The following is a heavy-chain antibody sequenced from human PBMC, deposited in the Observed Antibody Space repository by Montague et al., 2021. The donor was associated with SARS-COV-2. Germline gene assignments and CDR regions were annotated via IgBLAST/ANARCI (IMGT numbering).Heavy chain of an antibody. Sequence: SETLSLTCTFSGASISTKNYYWGWIRQPPGKGLEWIGSISYSATSYSNPSLKSRVTMSVDTSRNQLCLNLSSVTVADTAVYYCARLGITLGGVIVIRYYFDVWGQGTLVTVSS. V-gene: IGHV4-39*01. CDR2: ISYSATS. D-gene: IGHD3-16*02. CDR3: ARLGITLGGVIVIRYYFDV. CDR1: GASISTKNYY. J-gene: IGHJ4*02.